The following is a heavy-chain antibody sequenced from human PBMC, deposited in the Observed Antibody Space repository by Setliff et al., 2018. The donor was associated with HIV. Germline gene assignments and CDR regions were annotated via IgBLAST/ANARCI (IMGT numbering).Heavy chain of an antibody. J-gene: IGHJ4*02. CDR2: INPNTGGT. CDR1: GYTLTDYY. D-gene: IGHD3-22*01. CDR3: ARGWGLSYYYDSSGYTPFDY. V-gene: IGHV1-2*02. Sequence: ASVKVSCKASGYTLTDYYMHWVRQAPGQGLEWMGWINPNTGGTNFAQKFQGRVTMTRDTSISIAYMELSRLKSDDTAVYYCARGWGLSYYYDSSGYTPFDYWGQGTLVTVSS.